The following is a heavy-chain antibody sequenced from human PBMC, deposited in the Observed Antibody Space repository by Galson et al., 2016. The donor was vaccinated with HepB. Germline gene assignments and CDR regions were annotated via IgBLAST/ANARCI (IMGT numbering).Heavy chain of an antibody. CDR1: GFTFSTYW. CDR2: IKQDGSEK. J-gene: IGHJ4*02. CDR3: ARRGEAFDY. D-gene: IGHD3-16*01. V-gene: IGHV3-7*03. Sequence: SLRLSCATSGFTFSTYWMSWVRQAPGKGLEWVANIKQDGSEKNYVDSVKGRFTISRDNAKNSLYLQMDSLRAEDTAVYFRARRGEAFDYWGQGTLVTVSS.